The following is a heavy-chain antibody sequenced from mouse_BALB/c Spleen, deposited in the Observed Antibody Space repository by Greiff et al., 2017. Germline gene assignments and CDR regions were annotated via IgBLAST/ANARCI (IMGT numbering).Heavy chain of an antibody. D-gene: IGHD1-1*01. Sequence: VQLQQSGAELVKPGASVKLSCKASGYTFTSYYMYWVKQSHGKSLVWIGNINPYYGSTSYNLKFKGKATLTVDKSSSTAYMQLNSLTSEDSAVYYCARKGITTVEDYAMDYWGQGTSVTVSS. CDR1: GYTFTSYY. CDR2: INPYYGST. CDR3: ARKGITTVEDYAMDY. V-gene: IGHV1-34*02. J-gene: IGHJ4*01.